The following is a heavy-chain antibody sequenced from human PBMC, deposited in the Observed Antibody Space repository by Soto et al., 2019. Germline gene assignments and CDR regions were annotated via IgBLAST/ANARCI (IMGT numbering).Heavy chain of an antibody. J-gene: IGHJ2*01. CDR1: GFTFSVSA. Sequence: GGSLRLSCAASGFTFSVSAVHWVRQASGKGLEWIGRIRNKVNSYATVYPASVRGRFRLSRDDSKKTAYLQMNSLRTDDTAVYNCATLPNVDGGVGGRYFDLWGRGTLVTVS. CDR3: ATLPNVDGGVGGRYFDL. D-gene: IGHD4-17*01. CDR2: IRNKVNSYAT. V-gene: IGHV3-73*01.